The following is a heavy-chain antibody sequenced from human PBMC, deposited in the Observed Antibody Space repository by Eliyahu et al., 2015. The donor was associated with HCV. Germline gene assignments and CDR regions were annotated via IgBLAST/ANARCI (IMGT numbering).Heavy chain of an antibody. J-gene: IGHJ4*02. CDR2: IKSRAEGGTT. V-gene: IGHV3-15*02. Sequence: EVQLMESGGALVGPGGSLRLSCAASGFXFXTAWRSWVRQVPGKGLEWVGLIKSRAEGGTTMYAAPVKGRFTISRDDSKNTLYLQMNSLKTDDTAVYYCSADLPGVLGVIGVGDYWGQGTLVTVSS. CDR1: GFXFXTAW. CDR3: SADLPGVLGVIGVGDY. D-gene: IGHD2-21*01.